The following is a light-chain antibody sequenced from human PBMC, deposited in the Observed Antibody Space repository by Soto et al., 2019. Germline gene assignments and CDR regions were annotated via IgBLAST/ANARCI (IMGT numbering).Light chain of an antibody. J-gene: IGKJ2*01. Sequence: EIVLTQSPGTLSLSPGERATLSCRASQSVSSSYLAWYQQKPGQAPRLLMYDASSRATGIPDRFSGSGSGTDFTLTISRLVPEDFAVYYCQQYGSSPWYTFGQGTKLEIK. V-gene: IGKV3-20*01. CDR3: QQYGSSPWYT. CDR2: DAS. CDR1: QSVSSSY.